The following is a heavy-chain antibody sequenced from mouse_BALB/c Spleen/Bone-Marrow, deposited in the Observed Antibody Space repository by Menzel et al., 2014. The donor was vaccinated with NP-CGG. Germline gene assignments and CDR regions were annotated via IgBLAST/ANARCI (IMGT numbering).Heavy chain of an antibody. J-gene: IGHJ3*01. CDR1: GFTFSSYA. Sequence: EVKLMESGGGLVRPGGSPKLSCAASGFTFSSYAMSWVRQTPEKRLEWVATISSGGSYTYYPDSVKGRFTISRDNAKNTLYLQMSSLRSEDTAMYYCARHREVRPFAYWGQGTLVTVSA. D-gene: IGHD2-14*01. CDR3: ARHREVRPFAY. V-gene: IGHV5-9-3*01. CDR2: ISSGGSYT.